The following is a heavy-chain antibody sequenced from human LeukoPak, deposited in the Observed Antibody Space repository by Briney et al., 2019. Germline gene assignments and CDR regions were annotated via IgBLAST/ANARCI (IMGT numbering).Heavy chain of an antibody. Sequence: ASVKVSCKASGGTFSSYAISWVRQAPGQGLEWMGGIISIFGTANYAQKFQGRVTITTDESTSTAYMELSSLRSEDTAVYYCARVSQWFGEFGVDYWGQGTLVTVSS. CDR1: GGTFSSYA. D-gene: IGHD3-10*01. CDR2: IISIFGTA. CDR3: ARVSQWFGEFGVDY. J-gene: IGHJ4*02. V-gene: IGHV1-69*05.